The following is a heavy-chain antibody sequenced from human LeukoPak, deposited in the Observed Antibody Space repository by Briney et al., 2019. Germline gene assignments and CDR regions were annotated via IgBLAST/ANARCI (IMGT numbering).Heavy chain of an antibody. Sequence: SVKVSCKASGYTFSNYALNWVRQAPGQGLEWMGGIIPIFGTANYAQKFQGRVTITADESTSTAYMELSSLRSEDTAVYYCARGRTDSGDYVWFDPWGQGTLVTVSS. D-gene: IGHD4-17*01. CDR1: GYTFSNYA. V-gene: IGHV1-69*13. CDR3: ARGRTDSGDYVWFDP. CDR2: IIPIFGTA. J-gene: IGHJ5*02.